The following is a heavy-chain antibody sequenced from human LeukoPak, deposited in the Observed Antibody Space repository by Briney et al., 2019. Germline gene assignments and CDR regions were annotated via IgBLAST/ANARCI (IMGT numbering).Heavy chain of an antibody. J-gene: IGHJ6*03. CDR1: GYTFTSYY. D-gene: IGHD3-9*01. V-gene: IGHV1-46*01. CDR2: INPSGGST. Sequence: GASVKVSCKASGYTFTSYYMHWVRQAPGQGLEWMGIINPSGGSTSYAQKLQGRVTMTTDTSTSTAYMELRSLRSDDTAVYYCARSKNYDILTGHDYYYYYMDVWGKGTTVTVSS. CDR3: ARSKNYDILTGHDYYYYYMDV.